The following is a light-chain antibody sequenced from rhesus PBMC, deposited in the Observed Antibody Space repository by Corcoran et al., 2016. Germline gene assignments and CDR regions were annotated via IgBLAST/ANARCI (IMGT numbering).Light chain of an antibody. J-gene: IGKJ1*01. V-gene: IGKV1-28*02. CDR1: QGISSY. CDR2: GAS. Sequence: DIQMAQSPSSLSASVGDTVTITCRASQGISSYLNWFQQKPGKAPKRLIYGASSLQSCVPSRFSGRGSGTDFTLTISSLQPEDFGTYYCQQYSTWPRTFGQGTKVEVK. CDR3: QQYSTWPRT.